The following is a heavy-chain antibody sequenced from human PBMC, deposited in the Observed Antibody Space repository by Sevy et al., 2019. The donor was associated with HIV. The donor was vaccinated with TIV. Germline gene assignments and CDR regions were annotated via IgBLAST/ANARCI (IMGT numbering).Heavy chain of an antibody. V-gene: IGHV4-39*01. CDR1: GGSISSGGYQ. CDR2: MSNSGYT. D-gene: IGHD6-6*01. J-gene: IGHJ4*02. Sequence: SETLSLTCTVSGGSISSGGYQWGWIRQPPGKGLEWIGSMSNSGYTYYNPSLKCRVTIIVDTSRNQFSLKVSSVTAADTALYYCASGRVAGRLVSWGQGILVTHSS. CDR3: ASGRVAGRLVS.